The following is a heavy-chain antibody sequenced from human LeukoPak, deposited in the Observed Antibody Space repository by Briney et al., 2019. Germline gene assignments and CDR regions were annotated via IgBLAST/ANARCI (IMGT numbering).Heavy chain of an antibody. V-gene: IGHV4-4*07. CDR3: ARIRSGAMVRGVMAGVYYFDY. Sequence: SETLSLTCTVSGASISSYYWSWIRQPAGKGLEWIGRIYISGSTNYNPSLKSRVTMSVDTSKNQFSLKLSSVTAADTAVYYCARIRSGAMVRGVMAGVYYFDYWGQGTLVTVSS. CDR2: IYISGST. CDR1: GASISSYY. J-gene: IGHJ4*02. D-gene: IGHD3-10*01.